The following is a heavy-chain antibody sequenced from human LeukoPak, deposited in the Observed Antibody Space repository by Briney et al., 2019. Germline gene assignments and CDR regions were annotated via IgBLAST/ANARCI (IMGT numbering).Heavy chain of an antibody. D-gene: IGHD6-19*01. Sequence: PSGTLSLTCAVYGGSFSGYYWSWIRQPPGKGLEWIGEINHSGSTNHNPSLKSRVTISVDTSKNQFSLKLSSVTAADTAVYYCASQSIAVSYYYYGMDVWGQGTTVTVSS. CDR3: ASQSIAVSYYYYGMDV. J-gene: IGHJ6*02. CDR1: GGSFSGYY. CDR2: INHSGST. V-gene: IGHV4-34*01.